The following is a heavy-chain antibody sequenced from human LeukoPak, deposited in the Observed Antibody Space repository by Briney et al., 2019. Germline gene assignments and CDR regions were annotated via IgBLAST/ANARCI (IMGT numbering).Heavy chain of an antibody. D-gene: IGHD3-10*01. Sequence: PSETLSLTCTVSGPSMSSNCWGWDRQPPGKGLEWVGYIYYSGSTNYNRSLKSGVTISGETSKNQFSLKRSCVATADTAWYYCGRHLLRVGPFAIWGQGTMVTVSS. J-gene: IGHJ3*02. CDR2: IYYSGST. CDR1: GPSMSSNC. CDR3: GRHLLRVGPFAI. V-gene: IGHV4-59*08.